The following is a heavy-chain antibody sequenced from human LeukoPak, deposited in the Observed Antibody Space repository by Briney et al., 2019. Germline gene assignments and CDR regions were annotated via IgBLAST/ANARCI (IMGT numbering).Heavy chain of an antibody. V-gene: IGHV3-20*04. CDR1: GFTFDDYG. D-gene: IGHD6-13*01. CDR2: INWNGDNT. Sequence: GGSLRLSCAASGFTFDDYGMSWVRQAPGKGLEWVSAINWNGDNTAYADSVKGRFTISRDNARNSLYLQMNSLRAEDTPFYYCARVHRYSSTWDSFDYWGQGTLVTVSS. CDR3: ARVHRYSSTWDSFDY. J-gene: IGHJ4*02.